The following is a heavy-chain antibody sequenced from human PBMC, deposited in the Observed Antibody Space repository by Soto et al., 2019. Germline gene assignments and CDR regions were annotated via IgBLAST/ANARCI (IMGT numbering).Heavy chain of an antibody. CDR2: INTNTGNP. Sequence: GASVKVSCKASGYTFTSYAMNWVRQAPGQGLEWMGWINTNTGNPTYAQGFTGRFVFSLDTSVSTAYLQICSLKAEDTAVYYCARGETESSWPLPRHLFDPWGQGTLVPSPQ. CDR1: GYTFTSYA. CDR3: ARGETESSWPLPRHLFDP. V-gene: IGHV7-4-1*01. D-gene: IGHD6-13*01. J-gene: IGHJ5*02.